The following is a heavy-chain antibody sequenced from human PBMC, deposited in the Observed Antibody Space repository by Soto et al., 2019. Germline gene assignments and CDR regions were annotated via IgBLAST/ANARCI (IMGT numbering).Heavy chain of an antibody. V-gene: IGHV3-21*01. Sequence: GGALRLSCAASRFPSEKYGMYWVRQAAGKGVGWVSSISVSGEYIYYADSVKGRVTISRDNALNSLYLQMKRLGVDDTALYFCARVTSNRNLDYWGQGTQVTVSS. CDR2: ISVSGEYI. J-gene: IGHJ4*02. CDR3: ARVTSNRNLDY. D-gene: IGHD2-8*01. CDR1: RFPSEKYG.